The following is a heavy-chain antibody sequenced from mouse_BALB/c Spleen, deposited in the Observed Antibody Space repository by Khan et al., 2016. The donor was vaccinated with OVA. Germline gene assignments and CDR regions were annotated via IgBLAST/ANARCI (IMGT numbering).Heavy chain of an antibody. V-gene: IGHV3-2*02. CDR3: SRSSCTRCGYALDY. Sequence: EVQLQESGPGLVKPSQSLSLTCTVTGYSITSDYAWNWIRQFPENILEWVGYISSTGSTSSNPSLKSRISITLDTSKNQSSLQLRSVTSEDTAPYYCSRSSCTRCGYALDYWGPGTSVTVSS. D-gene: IGHD6-1*01. J-gene: IGHJ4*01. CDR2: ISSTGST. CDR1: GYSITSDYA.